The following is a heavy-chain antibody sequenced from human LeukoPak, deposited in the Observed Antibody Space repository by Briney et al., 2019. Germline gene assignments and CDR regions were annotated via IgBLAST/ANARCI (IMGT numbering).Heavy chain of an antibody. D-gene: IGHD3-16*02. CDR3: ASELVYDYVWGSYRCFDY. V-gene: IGHV4-39*01. CDR1: GGSISSSSYY. CDR2: IYYSGST. Sequence: PSETLSLTCTVSGGSISSSSYYWGWIRQPPGKGLEWIGSIYYSGSTYYNPSLKSRVTISVDTSKNQFSLKLSSVTAADTAVYYCASELVYDYVWGSYRCFDYWGQGTLVT. J-gene: IGHJ4*02.